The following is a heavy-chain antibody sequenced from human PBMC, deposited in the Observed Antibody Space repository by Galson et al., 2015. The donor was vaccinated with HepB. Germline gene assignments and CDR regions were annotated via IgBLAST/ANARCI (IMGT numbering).Heavy chain of an antibody. CDR3: AHRRDDLEGYYDSSGEYYFDY. J-gene: IGHJ4*02. CDR2: IYWNHNE. CDR1: GFSLTTSGVS. D-gene: IGHD3-22*01. Sequence: PALVKPTQTLTLTCSFSGFSLTTSGVSVGWFRQPPGKALEWLALIYWNHNEVYSPSLKSRLTITKDTSKNQVVLTMTNVDPVDTATYFCAHRRDDLEGYYDSSGEYYFDYWGQGTLVTVSS. V-gene: IGHV2-5*01.